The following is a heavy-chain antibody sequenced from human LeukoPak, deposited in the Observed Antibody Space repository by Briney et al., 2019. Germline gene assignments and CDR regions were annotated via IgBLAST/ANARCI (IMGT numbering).Heavy chain of an antibody. CDR1: GFTFDDYA. CDR2: ISWNSGSI. D-gene: IGHD3-10*01. Sequence: PGRSLRLSCAASGFTFDDYAMHWVRQAPGKGLEWVSGISWNSGSIGYADSVKGRFTISRDNAKNSLYLQMNSLRAEDTALYYCAKDSSDYGSGSSPVDVWGQGTTVTVSS. V-gene: IGHV3-9*01. J-gene: IGHJ6*02. CDR3: AKDSSDYGSGSSPVDV.